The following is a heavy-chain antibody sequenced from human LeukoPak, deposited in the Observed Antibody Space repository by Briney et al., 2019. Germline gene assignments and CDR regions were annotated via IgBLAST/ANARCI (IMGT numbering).Heavy chain of an antibody. V-gene: IGHV3-30*02. D-gene: IGHD3-3*01. CDR2: IRYDGSNK. J-gene: IGHJ4*02. CDR1: GFTFSSYG. Sequence: GGSLRLSYAASGFTFSSYGMHGVRQAPGKGLEWVAFIRYDGSNKYYADSVKGRFTISRDNSKNTLYLQMNSLRAEDTAVYYCAKDIKKGENYDFWSGYTHGFDYWGQGTLVTVSS. CDR3: AKDIKKGENYDFWSGYTHGFDY.